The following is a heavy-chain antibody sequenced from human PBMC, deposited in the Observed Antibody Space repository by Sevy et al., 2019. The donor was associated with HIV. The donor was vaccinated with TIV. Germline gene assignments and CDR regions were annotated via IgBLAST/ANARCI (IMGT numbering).Heavy chain of an antibody. J-gene: IGHJ4*02. CDR3: AKIGTIFSLLGQFNS. CDR1: GYTFTAYY. CDR2: INPNSGGT. Sequence: ASVKVSCKTSGYTFTAYYLHWVRQAPGQGLEWMGWINPNSGGTNFAHKFQGRVTMTTDTSISTAYMDLSRLRSDDTAVYYCAKIGTIFSLLGQFNSWGQGTLVTVSS. D-gene: IGHD3-9*01. V-gene: IGHV1-2*07.